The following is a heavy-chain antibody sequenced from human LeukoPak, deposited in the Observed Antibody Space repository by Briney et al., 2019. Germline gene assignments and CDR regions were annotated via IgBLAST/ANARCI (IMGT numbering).Heavy chain of an antibody. Sequence: KPSETLSLTCTVSGGSISSYYWSWIRQPPGKGLEWIGYIYYSGSTNYNPSLKSRVTISVDTSKNQFSLKLSSVTAADTAVYYCAREPNPRYCSSTSCPSDYWGQGTLVTVSS. V-gene: IGHV4-59*01. D-gene: IGHD2-2*01. CDR3: AREPNPRYCSSTSCPSDY. J-gene: IGHJ4*02. CDR2: IYYSGST. CDR1: GGSISSYY.